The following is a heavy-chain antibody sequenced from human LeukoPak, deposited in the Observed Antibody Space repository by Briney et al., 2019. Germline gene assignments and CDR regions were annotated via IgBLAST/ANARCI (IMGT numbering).Heavy chain of an antibody. Sequence: GGSLRLSCAASGFTFSSYSMNWVRQAPGKGLEWVSSISSSSSYIYYADSVKGRFTISRDNAKNSLHLQMNSLRAEDTAVYYCARVAAAGSPLGYWGQGTLVTVSS. CDR3: ARVAAAGSPLGY. CDR1: GFTFSSYS. CDR2: ISSSSSYI. J-gene: IGHJ4*02. V-gene: IGHV3-21*01. D-gene: IGHD6-13*01.